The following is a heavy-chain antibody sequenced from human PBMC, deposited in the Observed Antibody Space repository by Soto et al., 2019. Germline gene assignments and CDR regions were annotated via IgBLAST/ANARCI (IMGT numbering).Heavy chain of an antibody. CDR3: ANLVGATYFDY. V-gene: IGHV3-66*01. CDR1: GLIVGSNY. J-gene: IGHJ4*02. Sequence: GGSLRLSCAASGLIVGSNYVNWVRQAPGKGLEWVSVIYSGGSTYYADSVKGRFTISRDNSKNTLYLQMNSLRAEDTAVYYCANLVGATYFDYWGQGTLVTVSS. D-gene: IGHD1-26*01. CDR2: IYSGGST.